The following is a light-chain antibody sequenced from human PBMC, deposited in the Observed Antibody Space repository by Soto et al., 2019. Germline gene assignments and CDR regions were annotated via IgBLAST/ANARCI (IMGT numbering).Light chain of an antibody. Sequence: DIQLTQSPSSLSASVGDRVTITCRASQSIRSYLNWYQQKPGKAPKLLIYAASSLQTGVSSRFSGSGSGTDFTLTISNLQPEDFATYYCQQLNSYPPFTFGPGTKVDIK. V-gene: IGKV1-39*01. J-gene: IGKJ3*01. CDR3: QQLNSYPPFT. CDR2: AAS. CDR1: QSIRSY.